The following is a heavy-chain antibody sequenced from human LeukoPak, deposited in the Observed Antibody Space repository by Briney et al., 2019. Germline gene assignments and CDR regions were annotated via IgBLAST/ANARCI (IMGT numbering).Heavy chain of an antibody. J-gene: IGHJ4*02. D-gene: IGHD3-3*01. V-gene: IGHV3-23*01. Sequence: GGSLRLSCAASGFTFSSYAMSWVRQAPGKGLEWVSSISGGGGNTFYADSVKGRFTISRDNSKNTLYLQMNSLRAEDTAVYYCAKAYYDSWSGYIFDFWGQGTLVTVSS. CDR2: ISGGGGNT. CDR3: AKAYYDSWSGYIFDF. CDR1: GFTFSSYA.